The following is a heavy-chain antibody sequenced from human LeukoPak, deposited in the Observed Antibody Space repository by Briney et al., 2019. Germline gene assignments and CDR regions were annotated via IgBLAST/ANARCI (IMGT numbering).Heavy chain of an antibody. CDR3: AKVKFYFDN. J-gene: IGHJ4*02. CDR2: ISHDGGST. CDR1: GFSFSSYA. Sequence: PGGSLRLSCAASGFSFSSYAMSWARQAPGKGLEWVSHISHDGGSTYYADSVKGRFTISRDNSKNTLYLQMSSLKDEDTAIYYCAKVKFYFDNWGQGTLVTVSS. V-gene: IGHV3-23*01.